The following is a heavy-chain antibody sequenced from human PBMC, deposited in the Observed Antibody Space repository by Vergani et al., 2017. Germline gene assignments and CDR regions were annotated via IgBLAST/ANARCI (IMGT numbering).Heavy chain of an antibody. V-gene: IGHV3-9*01. CDR1: GFTFDDYA. J-gene: IGHJ6*02. Sequence: EVQLVESGGGLVQPGRSLRLSCAASGFTFDDYAMHWVRQAPGKGLEWVSGISWNSGSIGYADSVKGRFTISRDNAKNSLYLQMNSLRAEDTALYYCAKDDDIAAACPDDPPYYGMDVWGQGTTVTVSS. CDR2: ISWNSGSI. CDR3: AKDDDIAAACPDDPPYYGMDV. D-gene: IGHD6-13*01.